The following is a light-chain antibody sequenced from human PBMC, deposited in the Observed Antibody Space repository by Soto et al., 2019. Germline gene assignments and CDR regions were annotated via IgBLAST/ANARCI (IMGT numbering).Light chain of an antibody. J-gene: IGKJ1*01. CDR1: QSVSSN. CDR2: GAS. Sequence: EIVMTQSPATVSVSPGERATLSCRASQSVSSNLAWYQRKPGQAPRLLIYGASTRATGIPARFSGSGSGTEFTLTISSLQSEDFAVYDCQQYNNWPLTFGQGTKVEIK. CDR3: QQYNNWPLT. V-gene: IGKV3-15*01.